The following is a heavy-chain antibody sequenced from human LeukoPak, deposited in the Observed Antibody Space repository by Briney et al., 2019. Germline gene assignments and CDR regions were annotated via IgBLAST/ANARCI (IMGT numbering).Heavy chain of an antibody. D-gene: IGHD2-15*01. J-gene: IGHJ4*02. CDR1: GFNFSDGW. CDR3: AVERGGCSAVTCYAFNH. Sequence: PGGSLRLSCAGSGFNFSDGWMGWVRQAPGKGLEWVGRIKSKVDGGTRDYAAPVKGRFTISRDDSENKLFLQMNSLEIGDTAVYYCAVERGGCSAVTCYAFNHWGQGTLVTVSS. CDR2: IKSKVDGGTR. V-gene: IGHV3-15*01.